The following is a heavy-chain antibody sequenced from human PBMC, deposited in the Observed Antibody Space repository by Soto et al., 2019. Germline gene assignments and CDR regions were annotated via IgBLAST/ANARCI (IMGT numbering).Heavy chain of an antibody. V-gene: IGHV1-3*01. J-gene: IGHJ4*02. Sequence: QVQLVQSGPEVKKTGASVKVSCRASGYFFTSYAIHWVRQAPGPRLEWLGWINAANGHTKYSQNFQGRVIITRDTSANTVYMEVRSLKSGDTAVYYCARGSIAVAGRNQLDYWGQGTRVTVFS. D-gene: IGHD6-19*01. CDR1: GYFFTSYA. CDR2: INAANGHT. CDR3: ARGSIAVAGRNQLDY.